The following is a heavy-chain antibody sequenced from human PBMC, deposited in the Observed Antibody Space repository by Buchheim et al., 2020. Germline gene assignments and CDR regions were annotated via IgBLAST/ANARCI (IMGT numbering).Heavy chain of an antibody. Sequence: EVQLVESGGGLVQPGGSLRLSCAASGFSFSNSWMHWVRQAPGKGLVWVSHINSDGSTTTYADSVKGRFTISRDNATNPVYLQMNSLRVEDTAVYYCARDRSYAMDVWGQGTT. CDR1: GFSFSNSW. J-gene: IGHJ6*02. V-gene: IGHV3-74*03. CDR3: ARDRSYAMDV. CDR2: INSDGSTT.